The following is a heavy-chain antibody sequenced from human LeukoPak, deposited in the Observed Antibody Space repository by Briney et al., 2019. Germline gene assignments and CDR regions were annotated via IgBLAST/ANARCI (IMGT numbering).Heavy chain of an antibody. Sequence: GGSLRLSCAASGFTFSSYWMSWVRQAPGKGLEWVSYISSSGSTIYYADSVKGRFTISRDNAKNSLYLQMNSLRAEDTAVYYCARERSYGYYYYGMDVWGQGTTVTVSS. V-gene: IGHV3-48*04. D-gene: IGHD5-18*01. CDR3: ARERSYGYYYYGMDV. CDR1: GFTFSSYW. CDR2: ISSSGSTI. J-gene: IGHJ6*02.